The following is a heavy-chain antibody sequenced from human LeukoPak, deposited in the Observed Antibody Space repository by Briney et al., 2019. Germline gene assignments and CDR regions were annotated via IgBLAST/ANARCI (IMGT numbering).Heavy chain of an antibody. J-gene: IGHJ4*02. CDR2: IHYTGSA. V-gene: IGHV4-59*01. CDR3: ARYLSTVTNRYYFDY. Sequence: SETLSLTCSVSGGSLSSFYWGWIRQPPGKGLEFVGYIHYTGSAYYNPSLESRLTMSVDTSRNHFYLNLMSVSAADTAIYYCARYLSTVTNRYYFDYWGQGLLVTVSS. D-gene: IGHD4-17*01. CDR1: GGSLSSFY.